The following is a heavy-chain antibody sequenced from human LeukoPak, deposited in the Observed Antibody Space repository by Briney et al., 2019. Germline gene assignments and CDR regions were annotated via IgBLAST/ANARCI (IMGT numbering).Heavy chain of an antibody. CDR2: INHSGST. CDR3: ARGPNSSGWYKFGAFDI. D-gene: IGHD6-19*01. J-gene: IGHJ3*02. V-gene: IGHV4-34*01. CDR1: GGSFSGYY. Sequence: KTSETLSLTCAVYGGSFSGYYWSWIRQPPGKGLEWIGEINHSGSTNYNPSLKSRVTISVDTSKNQFSLKLSSVTAADTAVYYCARGPNSSGWYKFGAFDIWGQGTMVTVSS.